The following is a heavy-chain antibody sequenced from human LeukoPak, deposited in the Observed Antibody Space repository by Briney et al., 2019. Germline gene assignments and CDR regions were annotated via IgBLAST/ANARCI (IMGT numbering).Heavy chain of an antibody. CDR3: ARVRSGYYFDY. CDR1: GGSISSGSYY. V-gene: IGHV4-61*01. Sequence: SETLSLTCTVSGGSISSGSYYWSWIRQPPGKGLEWIGYIYYSGSTNYNPSLKSRVTISVDTSKNQFSLKLSSVTAADTAVYYCARVRSGYYFDYWGQGTLVTVSS. J-gene: IGHJ4*02. CDR2: IYYSGST.